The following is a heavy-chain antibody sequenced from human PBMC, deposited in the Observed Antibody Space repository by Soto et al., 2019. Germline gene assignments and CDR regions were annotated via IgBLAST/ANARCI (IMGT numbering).Heavy chain of an antibody. D-gene: IGHD5-12*01. J-gene: IGHJ6*03. V-gene: IGHV1-2*04. CDR2: INPNGGVT. CDR3: ARESGGATATLDYYYFYMDF. CDR1: GDTFNDYY. Sequence: QVQLVQSGAEVKKPGASVTVSCRSSGDTFNDYYIHWVRQATGQGLEWMGWINPNGGVTKYAQKFQGWGSMPRDTSSRKVYMQLSRLRSDDTAVYYCARESGGATATLDYYYFYMDFWGTGNTVTGSS.